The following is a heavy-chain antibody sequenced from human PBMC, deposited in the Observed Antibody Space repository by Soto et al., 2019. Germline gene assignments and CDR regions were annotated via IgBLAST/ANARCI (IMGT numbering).Heavy chain of an antibody. J-gene: IGHJ4*02. CDR1: GFTVGNNY. CDR3: AKDGRGSGSHYNSFGY. CDR2: IYSTGTT. Sequence: EVQLVESGGGLIQPGGSLKLSCAAYGFTVGNNYMSWVRRAPGKGLEWVSLIYSTGTTKYADSVKGRFTVSRDNAKNTLYLQMNSLRAEDTAVYYCAKDGRGSGSHYNSFGYWGQGTLVTVSS. D-gene: IGHD3-10*01. V-gene: IGHV3-53*01.